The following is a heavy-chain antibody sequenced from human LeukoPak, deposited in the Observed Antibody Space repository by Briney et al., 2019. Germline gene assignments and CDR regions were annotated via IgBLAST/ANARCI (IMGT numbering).Heavy chain of an antibody. D-gene: IGHD4-17*01. CDR3: ARGGGGTTVIANWFDP. CDR1: GGSFSGYY. CDR2: INHSGST. J-gene: IGHJ5*02. V-gene: IGHV4-34*01. Sequence: PSETLSLTCAVYGGSFSGYYGSWIRQPPGKGLEWSGEINHSGSTNYNPSLKSRVTISVDTSKNQFSLKLSSVTAADTAVYYCARGGGGTTVIANWFDPWGQGTLVTVSS.